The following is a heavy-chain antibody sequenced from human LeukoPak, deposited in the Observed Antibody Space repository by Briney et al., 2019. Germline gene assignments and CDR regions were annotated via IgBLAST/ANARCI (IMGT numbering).Heavy chain of an antibody. Sequence: ASVKVSCKASGYTFTSYDINWVRQATGQGLEWMGWMNPNNGNTGYARKFQGRVTMTRNTSISTAYMELSSLRSEDTAVYYCARPYSSSFNWFDPWGQGTLVTVSS. CDR1: GYTFTSYD. CDR3: ARPYSSSFNWFDP. J-gene: IGHJ5*02. D-gene: IGHD6-13*01. V-gene: IGHV1-8*01. CDR2: MNPNNGNT.